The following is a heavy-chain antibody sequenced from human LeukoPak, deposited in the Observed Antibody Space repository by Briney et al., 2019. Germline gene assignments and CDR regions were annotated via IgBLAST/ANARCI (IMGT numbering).Heavy chain of an antibody. CDR1: GFTFRSYY. J-gene: IGHJ4*02. Sequence: GGSLRLSCAASGFTFRSYYMSWVRQAPGKGLEWVSGISGSGGDTDYADSVKGRFTISRDSSKNTLYLQMNSLRAEDTAFYYCTKAELGVDTFFDYWGQGTLVTVSS. CDR3: TKAELGVDTFFDY. CDR2: ISGSGGDT. V-gene: IGHV3-23*01. D-gene: IGHD3-3*01.